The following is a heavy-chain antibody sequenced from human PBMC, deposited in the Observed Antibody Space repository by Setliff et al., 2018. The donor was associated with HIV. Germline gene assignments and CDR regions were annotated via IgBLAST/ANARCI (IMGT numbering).Heavy chain of an antibody. CDR1: GYTFTSYY. D-gene: IGHD6-13*01. Sequence: GASVKVSCKASGYTFTSYYMHWVRQAPGQGLEWMGIINPSGGSTSYAQKFQGRVTITTDESTSTAYMELSSLRSEDTAVYYCARDRNSSSWYVRYGMDVWGQGTTVTVSS. V-gene: IGHV1-46*01. CDR3: ARDRNSSSWYVRYGMDV. CDR2: INPSGGST. J-gene: IGHJ6*02.